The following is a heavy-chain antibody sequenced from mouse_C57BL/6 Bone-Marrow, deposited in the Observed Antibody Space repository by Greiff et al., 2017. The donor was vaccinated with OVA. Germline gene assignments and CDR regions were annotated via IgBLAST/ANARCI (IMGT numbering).Heavy chain of an antibody. Sequence: VMLVESGAELARPGASVKLSCKASGYTFTSYGISWVKQRTGQGLEWIGEIYPRSGNTYYNEKFKGKATLTADKSASTAYMELRSLTSEDSAVYFCARGYGNYDWFAYWGQGTLVTVSA. CDR3: ARGYGNYDWFAY. CDR2: IYPRSGNT. CDR1: GYTFTSYG. D-gene: IGHD2-1*01. V-gene: IGHV1-81*01. J-gene: IGHJ3*01.